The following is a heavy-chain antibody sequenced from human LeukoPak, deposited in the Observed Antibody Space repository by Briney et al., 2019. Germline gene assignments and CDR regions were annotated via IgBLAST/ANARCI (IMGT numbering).Heavy chain of an antibody. D-gene: IGHD1-26*01. CDR1: GGSISSYY. CDR2: IYYSGST. J-gene: IGHJ4*02. CDR3: ASQIVGAKTAFDY. V-gene: IGHV4-59*08. Sequence: SETLSLTCTVSGGSISSYYWSWIRQPPGKGLEWIGYIYYSGSTNYNPSLKSRVTISVDTSKNPFSLKLSSVTAADTAVYYCASQIVGAKTAFDYWGQGTLVTVSS.